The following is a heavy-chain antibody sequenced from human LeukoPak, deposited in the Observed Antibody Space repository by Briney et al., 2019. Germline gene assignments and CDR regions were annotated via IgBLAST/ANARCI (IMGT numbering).Heavy chain of an antibody. D-gene: IGHD3-10*01. J-gene: IGHJ4*02. V-gene: IGHV3-21*01. CDR3: ARKWHGSGSSVYYFDY. Sequence: GGSLRLSCAASGFTFSSYSMNWVRQAPGKGLEWVSSISSSSSYIYYADSVKGRFTISRDNAKNSLYLQMNSLRAEDTAVYYCARKWHGSGSSVYYFDYWGQGTLVTVSS. CDR2: ISSSSSYI. CDR1: GFTFSSYS.